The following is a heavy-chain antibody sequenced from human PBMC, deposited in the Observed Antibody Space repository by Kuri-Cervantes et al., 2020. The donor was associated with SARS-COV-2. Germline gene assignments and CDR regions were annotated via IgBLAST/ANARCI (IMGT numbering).Heavy chain of an antibody. CDR3: ARVPITVTHGGGMDV. Sequence: ASVKVSCKASGYTFTGYYMHWVRQAPGQGLEWMGWINPNSGATDYAQNFQGRITMTRATSISTAFVEFSSLRSDGTAVYYCARVPITVTHGGGMDVWGQGTTVTVSS. CDR1: GYTFTGYY. V-gene: IGHV1-2*02. J-gene: IGHJ6*02. D-gene: IGHD3-10*01. CDR2: INPNSGAT.